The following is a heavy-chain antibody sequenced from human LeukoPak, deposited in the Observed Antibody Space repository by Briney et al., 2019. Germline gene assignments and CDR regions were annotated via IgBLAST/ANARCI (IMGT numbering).Heavy chain of an antibody. CDR3: ASYRWMDRDYYDNLNDY. D-gene: IGHD3-22*01. CDR1: GFTFSDYY. CDR2: ISSSGSTI. J-gene: IGHJ4*02. V-gene: IGHV3-11*04. Sequence: KPGGSLRLSCAASGFTFSDYYMSWIRQAPGKGLEWVSYISSSGSTIYYADSVKGRFTISRDNAKNSLYLQMNSLRAEDTAVYYCASYRWMDRDYYDNLNDYWGQGTLVTVSS.